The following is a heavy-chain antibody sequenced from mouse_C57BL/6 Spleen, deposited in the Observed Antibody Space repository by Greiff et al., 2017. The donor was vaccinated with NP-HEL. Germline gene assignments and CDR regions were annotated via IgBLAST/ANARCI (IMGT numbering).Heavy chain of an antibody. V-gene: IGHV1-81*01. CDR3: ARENYYYGSSYRYIDV. CDR1: GYTFTSYG. J-gene: IGHJ1*03. CDR2: IYPRSGNT. Sequence: SGAELARPGASVKLSCKASGYTFTSYGISWVKQRTGQGLEWIGEIYPRSGNTYYNEKFKGKATLTADKSSSTAYMELRSLTSEDSAVYFYARENYYYGSSYRYIDVWGKGTTVTVSS. D-gene: IGHD1-1*01.